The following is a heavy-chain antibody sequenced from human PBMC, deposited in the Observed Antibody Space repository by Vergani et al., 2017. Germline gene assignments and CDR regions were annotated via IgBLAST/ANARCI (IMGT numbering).Heavy chain of an antibody. V-gene: IGHV4-59*13. Sequence: QVQLEESGPGLVKPSETLSLTCTVSGGSFNNYYLSWIRQSPGKGLEWIGYIYSTGSTNYNPSLNSRVTMSVDTSKNQFSLKLRSVTAADTAVYYCARQKDDYRDVWGKGP. CDR1: GGSFNNYY. J-gene: IGHJ6*03. CDR2: IYSTGST. CDR3: ARQKDDYRDV.